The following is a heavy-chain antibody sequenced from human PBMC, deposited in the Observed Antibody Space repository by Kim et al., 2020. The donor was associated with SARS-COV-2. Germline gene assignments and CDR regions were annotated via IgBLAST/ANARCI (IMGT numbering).Heavy chain of an antibody. CDR3: ARGDSIVVLPPSLDY. CDR2: MWYDGSNK. J-gene: IGHJ4*02. CDR1: GFIFSNYA. D-gene: IGHD2-15*01. V-gene: IGHV3-30*04. Sequence: GGSLRLSCAASGFIFSNYAMHWVRQAPGEGLEWVAVMWYDGSNKYYADSVKGRFSISRDNSKNTLYLQMSRLRTEDTAVYYCARGDSIVVLPPSLDYWGQGTLVTVSS.